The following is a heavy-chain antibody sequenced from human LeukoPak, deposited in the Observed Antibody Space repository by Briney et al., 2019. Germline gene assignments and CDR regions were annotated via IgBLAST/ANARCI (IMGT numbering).Heavy chain of an antibody. D-gene: IGHD2-2*01. CDR2: INPNSGGT. CDR3: ARAGGGDYQLLGDY. CDR1: GYTFTGYY. J-gene: IGHJ4*02. V-gene: IGHV1-2*02. Sequence: ASVKLSCKVSGYTFTGYYFHWVRQPPGQGLEWMGWINPNSGGTNYAQKFQGRVTMTRDTSITTAYMELSRLRSDDTAVYYCARAGGGDYQLLGDYWGQGTLVTVSS.